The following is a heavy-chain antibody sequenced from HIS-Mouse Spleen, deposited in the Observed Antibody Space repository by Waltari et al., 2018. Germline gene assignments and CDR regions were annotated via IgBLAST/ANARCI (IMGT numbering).Heavy chain of an antibody. CDR1: GGSFSGSY. Sequence: QVQLQQWGAGLLKPSETLSLTCAVHGGSFSGSYWSWIRQPPGKGLEWIGEINHSGSTNYNPSLKSRVTISVDTSKNQFSLKLSSVTAADTAVYYCARGKGSSSWYYFDYWGQGTLVTVSS. CDR2: INHSGST. CDR3: ARGKGSSSWYYFDY. V-gene: IGHV4-34*01. D-gene: IGHD6-13*01. J-gene: IGHJ4*02.